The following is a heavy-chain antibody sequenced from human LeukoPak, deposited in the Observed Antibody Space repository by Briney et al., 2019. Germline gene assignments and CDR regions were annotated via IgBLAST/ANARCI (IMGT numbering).Heavy chain of an antibody. V-gene: IGHV3-23*01. D-gene: IGHD3-16*01. CDR1: GFTFSSYE. CDR3: AKDDAWGRFYH. CDR2: SSSIGGRT. J-gene: IGHJ1*01. Sequence: SGGSLRLSCAASGFTFSSYEMNWVRQAPGKGLEWVSGSSSIGGRTYYADSVKGRFTVTRDNSRDTLHLQMNSLRAEDTGVYYCAKDDAWGRFYHWGQGTLVTVSS.